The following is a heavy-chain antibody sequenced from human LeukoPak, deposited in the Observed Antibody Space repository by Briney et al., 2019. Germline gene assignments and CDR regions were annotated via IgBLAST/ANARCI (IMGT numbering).Heavy chain of an antibody. D-gene: IGHD5-12*01. V-gene: IGHV4-59*08. CDR2: IYYSGST. Sequence: SETLSLTCTVSGGSISSYYWSWIRQPPGKRLEWIGYIYYSGSTNYNPSLKSRVTISVDTSKNQFSLKLSSVTAADTAVYYCARQGGATKFDYWGQGTLVTVSS. CDR3: ARQGGATKFDY. CDR1: GGSISSYY. J-gene: IGHJ4*02.